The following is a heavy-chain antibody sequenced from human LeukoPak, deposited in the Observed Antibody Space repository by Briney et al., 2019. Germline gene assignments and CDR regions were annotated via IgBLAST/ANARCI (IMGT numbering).Heavy chain of an antibody. CDR3: AKDHNYCSSTSCYVSASDY. D-gene: IGHD2-2*01. V-gene: IGHV3-33*06. Sequence: GRSLRLSCAASGFTFSGYGMHWVRQAPGKGLEWVAVIWYDGSNKYYADSVKGRFTISRDNSKNTLYLQMNSLRAEDTAVYYCAKDHNYCSSTSCYVSASDYWGQGTLVTVSS. J-gene: IGHJ4*02. CDR1: GFTFSGYG. CDR2: IWYDGSNK.